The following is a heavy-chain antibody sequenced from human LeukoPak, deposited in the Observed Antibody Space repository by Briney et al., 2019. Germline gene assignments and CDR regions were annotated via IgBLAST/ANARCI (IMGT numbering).Heavy chain of an antibody. CDR2: TYYRSKWYN. CDR3: ARGYGYYFDY. D-gene: IGHD5-18*01. Sequence: SPTLSLTRAFSGYGVSSNSAAWNWIRQSPSKGLEWLGRTYYRSKWYNDYAVSVKSRITINPDTSENHFALQLNSVTPEDTAVYCSARGYGYYFDYWGQGTLVTVSS. V-gene: IGHV6-1*01. J-gene: IGHJ4*02. CDR1: GYGVSSNSAA.